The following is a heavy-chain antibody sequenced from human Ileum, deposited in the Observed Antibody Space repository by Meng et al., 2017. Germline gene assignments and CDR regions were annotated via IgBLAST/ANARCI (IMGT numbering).Heavy chain of an antibody. J-gene: IGHJ4*02. CDR1: GFTFSSYS. CDR3: ARDQRLQASNY. Sequence: GGSLRLSCAASGFTFSSYSMSWVRQAPGKGLEWVANIKQDGSDMNYVDSVKGRFTISRDNAKNSLYLQMNSLRADDTAVYYCARDQRLQASNYWGQGTLVTVSS. D-gene: IGHD2-15*01. V-gene: IGHV3-7*01. CDR2: IKQDGSDM.